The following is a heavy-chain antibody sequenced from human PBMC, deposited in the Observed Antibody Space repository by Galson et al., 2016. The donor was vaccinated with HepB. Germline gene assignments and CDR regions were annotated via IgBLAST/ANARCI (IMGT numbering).Heavy chain of an antibody. CDR1: GDSVSSNSAA. CDR3: AGEGASGYALDY. D-gene: IGHD6-25*01. Sequence: CAISGDSVSSNSAAWNWIRRSPSRGLEWLGRTYYRSKWYNDYAESVKSRITINPDTSKNQFSLQLHSVTPDDTAFYYCAGEGASGYALDYWGQGTLVTVSS. J-gene: IGHJ4*02. V-gene: IGHV6-1*01. CDR2: TYYRSKWYN.